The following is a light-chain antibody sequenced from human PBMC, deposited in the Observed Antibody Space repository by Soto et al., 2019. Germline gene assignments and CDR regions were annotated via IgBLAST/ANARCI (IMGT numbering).Light chain of an antibody. V-gene: IGKV1-8*01. CDR2: AAS. CDR3: QQYYSYPQT. J-gene: IGKJ1*01. CDR1: QGISSY. Sequence: AIRMTQSPSSPSASTGARVTITCRASQGISSYLAWYQQKPGKAPKLLIYAASTLQSGVPSRFSGSGSVTDFNLTITCLQSEDFATYYCQQYYSYPQTFGQGTKVEIK.